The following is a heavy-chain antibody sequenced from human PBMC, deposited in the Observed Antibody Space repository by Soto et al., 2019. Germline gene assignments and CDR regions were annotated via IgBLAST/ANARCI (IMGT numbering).Heavy chain of an antibody. CDR2: INPGDDST. V-gene: IGHV1-46*01. D-gene: IGHD1-26*01. J-gene: IGHJ4*02. CDR1: GYTFTNYF. CDR3: AREEGALDY. Sequence: ASVKVSCKASGYTFTNYFIHWVRQAPGEGLEWMGIINPGDDSTTYAQKFQGRVTVTKDTSTSTVYMELSSLRSDDAAMYYCAREEGALDYWGQGTLVTVSS.